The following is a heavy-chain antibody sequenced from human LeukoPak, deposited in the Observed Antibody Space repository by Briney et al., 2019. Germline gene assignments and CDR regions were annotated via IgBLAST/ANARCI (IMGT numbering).Heavy chain of an antibody. CDR2: VYYSGVT. CDR3: ARLSLHCSGGSCYRGAFDS. D-gene: IGHD2-15*01. J-gene: IGHJ4*02. V-gene: IGHV4-59*08. CDR1: GGSTGSDY. Sequence: PSETLSLTCTVSGGSTGSDYWSWIRQPPGKGLEWIAYVYYSGVTSYNPSLESRVAISIDTSKNQFSLNLSSVTAADTAVYYCARLSLHCSGGSCYRGAFDSWGQGTLVTVSS.